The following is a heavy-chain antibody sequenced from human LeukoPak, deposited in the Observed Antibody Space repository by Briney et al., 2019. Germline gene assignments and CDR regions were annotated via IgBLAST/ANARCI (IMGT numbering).Heavy chain of an antibody. V-gene: IGHV3-21*04. CDR1: GFTFSSYT. CDR2: ISSGSSYI. D-gene: IGHD3-10*01. J-gene: IGHJ4*02. CDR3: ARFGDYGEY. Sequence: GGSLRLSCAASGFTFSSYTMNWVRQAPGKGLEWVSIISSGSSYIHYADSVKGRFTISRDNPQNTLYLQMNSLRAEDSALYYCARFGDYGEYWGQGTLVTVSS.